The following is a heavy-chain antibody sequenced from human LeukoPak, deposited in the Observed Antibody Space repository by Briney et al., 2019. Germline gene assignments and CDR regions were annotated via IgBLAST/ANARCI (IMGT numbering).Heavy chain of an antibody. CDR2: INSDGSTT. V-gene: IGHV3-74*01. CDR1: AFNFTAYW. Sequence: GGSLRLSCASSAFNFTAYWMHWVRQDPRKGLLWVARINSDGSTTNYADSVQGRFTISRDNAKNTLFLQMNSPRAEDTAVYFCAVSNGGYGPWGQGALVSVSS. CDR3: AVSNGGYGP. J-gene: IGHJ5*02. D-gene: IGHD5-12*01.